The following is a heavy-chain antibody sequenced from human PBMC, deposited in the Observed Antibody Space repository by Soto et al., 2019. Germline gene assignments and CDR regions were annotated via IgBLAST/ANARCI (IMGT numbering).Heavy chain of an antibody. CDR3: ARDLYYDFWSGYYQYYYYGMDV. J-gene: IGHJ6*02. D-gene: IGHD3-3*01. Sequence: QVQLVQSGAEVKKPGASVKVSCKASGYTFTGYYMHWVQQAPGQGLEWMGWINPNSGGTNYAQKFQGRVTMTRDTSISTAYMELSRLRSDDTAVYYCARDLYYDFWSGYYQYYYYGMDVWGQGTTVTVSS. CDR1: GYTFTGYY. CDR2: INPNSGGT. V-gene: IGHV1-2*02.